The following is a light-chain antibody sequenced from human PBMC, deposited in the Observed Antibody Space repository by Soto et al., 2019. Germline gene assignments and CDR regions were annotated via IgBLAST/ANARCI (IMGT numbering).Light chain of an antibody. Sequence: DIQLTQSPSFLSASVGDRVTITCRASQGISSYLAWYQQKPGIAPNLLIYAASTLQSGVPSRFSGSGYGTEFTLTISSLQPEDFATYYCQQLNSYPLTFGGGTKVEIK. CDR3: QQLNSYPLT. V-gene: IGKV1-9*01. CDR2: AAS. CDR1: QGISSY. J-gene: IGKJ4*01.